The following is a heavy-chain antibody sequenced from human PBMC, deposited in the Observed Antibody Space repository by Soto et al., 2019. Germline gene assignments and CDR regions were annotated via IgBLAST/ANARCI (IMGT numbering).Heavy chain of an antibody. CDR3: ASGKVYGDYVFALDY. V-gene: IGHV4-39*01. D-gene: IGHD4-17*01. Sequence: SETLSLTCTVSGGSISSSSYYWGWIRQPPGKGLEWIGSIYYSGSTYYNPSLKSRVTISVDTSKNQFSLKLSSVTAADTAVYYCASGKVYGDYVFALDYWGQGTLVTVSS. J-gene: IGHJ4*02. CDR1: GGSISSSSYY. CDR2: IYYSGST.